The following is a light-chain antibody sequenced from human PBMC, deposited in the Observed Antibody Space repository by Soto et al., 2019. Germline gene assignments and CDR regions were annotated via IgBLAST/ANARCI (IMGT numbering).Light chain of an antibody. CDR2: EDS. V-gene: IGLV2-23*01. CDR1: SSDVGSYNL. J-gene: IGLJ1*01. Sequence: QSALTQPASVSGSPGQSITISCTGTSSDVGSYNLVSWYQQHPGKAPKFMIYEDSRRPSGVSKRFSGSKSGNTASLTISGLQAEDEADYYGCSHAGSSTPYVFGTGTKVTVL. CDR3: CSHAGSSTPYV.